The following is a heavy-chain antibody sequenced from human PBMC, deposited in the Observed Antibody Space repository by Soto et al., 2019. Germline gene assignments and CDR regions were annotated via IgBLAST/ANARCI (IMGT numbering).Heavy chain of an antibody. V-gene: IGHV4-59*01. CDR3: ARVGGYYGDYPNFDY. CDR1: GGFSIGYC. D-gene: IGHD4-17*01. CDR2: IHYRGSP. Sequence: SVLLSLRGSLAGGFSIGYCGRWIRQRQGKGLERIGNIHYRGSPNYNPSRQSRVTISVDMAKNQCSLRLSSGTAADTAGYYCARVGGYYGDYPNFDYWGQGARVPVTA. J-gene: IGHJ4*02.